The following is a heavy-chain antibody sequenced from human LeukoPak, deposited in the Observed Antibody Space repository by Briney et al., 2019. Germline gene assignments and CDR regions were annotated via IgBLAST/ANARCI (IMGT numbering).Heavy chain of an antibody. Sequence: HGASVKVSCKASGYTFTGYYMHWVRQAPGQGLEWMGWINPNSGGTNYAQKFQGRVTMTRDTSISTAYMELSRLRSDDTAVYYCARDLIAVAGQPHPYNWFDPWGQGTLVTVSS. CDR1: GYTFTGYY. CDR2: INPNSGGT. V-gene: IGHV1-2*02. J-gene: IGHJ5*02. D-gene: IGHD6-19*01. CDR3: ARDLIAVAGQPHPYNWFDP.